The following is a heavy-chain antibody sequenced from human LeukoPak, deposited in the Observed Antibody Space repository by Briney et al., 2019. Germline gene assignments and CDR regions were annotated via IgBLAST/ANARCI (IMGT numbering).Heavy chain of an antibody. D-gene: IGHD3-22*01. CDR1: GGSISSYY. V-gene: IGHV4-4*07. CDR3: ARGGPYYDSSGYYPYYFDY. J-gene: IGHJ4*02. CDR2: IYISGGT. Sequence: SETLSLTCTVSGGSISSYYWTWIRQPAGKGLEWIGRIYISGGTNYNPSLKSRVTISVDTSKNQFSLKLSSVTAADTAVYYCARGGPYYDSSGYYPYYFDYWGQGTLVTVSS.